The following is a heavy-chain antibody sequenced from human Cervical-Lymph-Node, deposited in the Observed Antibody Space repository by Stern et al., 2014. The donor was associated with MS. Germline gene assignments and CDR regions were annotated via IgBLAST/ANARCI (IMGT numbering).Heavy chain of an antibody. D-gene: IGHD6-19*01. J-gene: IGHJ1*01. Sequence: VQLVESGGVLVQPGGSLRLSCAVSGFTFSNYAMRWVRQAPGKGLEWVSGISGSGGSTYYADSVKGRFTISRDKSKNTLYLQMNSLRAEDTAVYYCAKDHLAVAGSAEYFQHWGQGTLVTVSS. CDR1: GFTFSNYA. V-gene: IGHV3-23*04. CDR2: ISGSGGST. CDR3: AKDHLAVAGSAEYFQH.